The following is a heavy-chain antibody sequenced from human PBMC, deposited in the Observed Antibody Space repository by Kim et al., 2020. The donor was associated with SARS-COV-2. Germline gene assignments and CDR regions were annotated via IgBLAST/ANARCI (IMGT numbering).Heavy chain of an antibody. CDR3: ARDLLVRAVIMPYALGAETVSYYYGMDV. CDR1: GFTFSSYS. V-gene: IGHV3-21*01. J-gene: IGHJ6*02. Sequence: GGSLRLSCAASGFTFSSYSMNWVRQAPGKGLEWVSSISSSSSYIYYADSVKGRFTISRDNAKNSLYLQMNSLRAEDTAVYYCARDLLVRAVIMPYALGAETVSYYYGMDVWGPGTTLTVSS. D-gene: IGHD3-10*01. CDR2: ISSSSSYI.